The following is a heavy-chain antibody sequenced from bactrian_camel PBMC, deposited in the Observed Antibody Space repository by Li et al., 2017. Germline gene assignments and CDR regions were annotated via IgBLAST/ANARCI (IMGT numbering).Heavy chain of an antibody. J-gene: IGHJ4*01. CDR1: GFTFSNSD. CDR2: INSGGVST. Sequence: VQLVESGGGLVQPGGSLTLSCTASGFTFSNSDVSWVRQAPGKGLEWVSTINSGGVSTYYADSVKGRATISRDNAKNTVTLQLNSLKSEDMAMYYCAKGSNASLRAGARGPRSPSP. CDR3: AKGSNASLRA. V-gene: IGHV3S40*01.